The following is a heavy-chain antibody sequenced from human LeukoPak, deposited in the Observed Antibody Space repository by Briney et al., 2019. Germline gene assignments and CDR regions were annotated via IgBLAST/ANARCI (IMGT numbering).Heavy chain of an antibody. CDR3: ARSRSSISLYYFDY. CDR2: IYAGDSAT. D-gene: IGHD6-13*01. V-gene: IGHV5-51*01. CDR1: GYSFTSYW. J-gene: IGHJ4*02. Sequence: GESLKISCKGSGYSFTSYWIGWVRQMPGKGLEWIGIIYAGDSATRYSPSFQGQGIISADKSISTAYLQWSSLKASDTAMYYCARSRSSISLYYFDYWGQGTLVTVSS.